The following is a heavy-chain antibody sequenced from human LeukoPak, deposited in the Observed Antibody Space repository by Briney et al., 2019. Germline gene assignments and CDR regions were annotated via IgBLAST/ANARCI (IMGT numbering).Heavy chain of an antibody. V-gene: IGHV4-59*12. CDR2: IYYSGST. J-gene: IGHJ3*02. CDR3: ARGARYYGSGRGRNAFDI. CDR1: GYSISSYY. D-gene: IGHD3-10*01. Sequence: PSETLSLTCTVSGYSISSYYWSWIRQPPGKGLEWIGYIYYSGSTNYNPSLKSRVTISVDTSKNQFSLKLSSVTAADTAVYYCARGARYYGSGRGRNAFDIWGQGTMVTVSS.